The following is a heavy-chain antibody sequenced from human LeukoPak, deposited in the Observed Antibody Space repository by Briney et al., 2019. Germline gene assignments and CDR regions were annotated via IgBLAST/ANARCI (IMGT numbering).Heavy chain of an antibody. D-gene: IGHD2-15*01. Sequence: SGGSLRPSCAASGFTFSGSWMSWVRQAPGKGLEWVANIKQGGSEKYYVDSVKGRFTISRDNAKNSLYLQMNSLRAEDTAVYYCARGGGSYEYWGQGTLVTVSS. CDR3: ARGGGSYEY. J-gene: IGHJ4*02. CDR2: IKQGGSEK. CDR1: GFTFSGSW. V-gene: IGHV3-7*01.